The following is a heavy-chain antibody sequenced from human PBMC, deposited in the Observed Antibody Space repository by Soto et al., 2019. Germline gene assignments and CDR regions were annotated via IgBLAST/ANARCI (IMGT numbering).Heavy chain of an antibody. CDR3: ARFPLGYCSSTSCYADDY. V-gene: IGHV4-59*08. Sequence: SETLSLTCTVSGGSISSYYWSWIRQPPGKGLEGIGYIYYSGSTNYNPSLKSRVTLSVDTSKNQFSLKLSSVTAADTAVYYCARFPLGYCSSTSCYADDYWGQGTLVTVSS. CDR2: IYYSGST. D-gene: IGHD2-2*01. CDR1: GGSISSYY. J-gene: IGHJ4*02.